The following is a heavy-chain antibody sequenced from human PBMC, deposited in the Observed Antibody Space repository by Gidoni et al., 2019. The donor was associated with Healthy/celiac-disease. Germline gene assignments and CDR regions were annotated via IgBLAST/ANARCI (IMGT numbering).Heavy chain of an antibody. CDR3: AKDNGGDSGSFDL. CDR2: ISWNSGSI. V-gene: IGHV3-9*01. CDR1: GFTFDDYA. Sequence: EVQLVESGGGLVQPGRSLRLSCAAPGFTFDDYAMHWVRQAPGKGLEWVSGISWNSGSIGYADSVKGRFTISRDNAKNSLYLQMNSLRAEDTALYYCAKDNGGDSGSFDLWGRGTLVTVSS. J-gene: IGHJ2*01. D-gene: IGHD3-16*01.